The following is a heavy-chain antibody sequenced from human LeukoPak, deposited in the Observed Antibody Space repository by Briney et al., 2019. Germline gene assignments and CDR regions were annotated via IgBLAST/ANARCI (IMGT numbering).Heavy chain of an antibody. Sequence: GRSLRLCCAASGFTFSSYGMHWVRQAPGKGLEWVAVISYDGSNKYYADSVKGRFTISRDNSKNTLYLQMNSLRAEDTAVYYCAKDSRWRSLGLPDYWGQGTLVTVSS. J-gene: IGHJ4*02. CDR1: GFTFSSYG. CDR2: ISYDGSNK. CDR3: AKDSRWRSLGLPDY. V-gene: IGHV3-30*18. D-gene: IGHD3-16*01.